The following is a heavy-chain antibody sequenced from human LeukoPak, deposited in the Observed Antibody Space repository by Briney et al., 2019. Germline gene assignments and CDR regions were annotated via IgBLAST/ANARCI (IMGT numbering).Heavy chain of an antibody. V-gene: IGHV3-74*01. CDR3: VRDGVGAPPFDY. CDR1: GFTFSSNW. Sequence: GGSLRLSCAASGFTFSSNWMHWVRQAPGKGLVWVSRIKGDGSSTSYADSVKGRFTISRDNAKNTLFLQMNSLRAEDTAVYYCVRDGVGAPPFDYWGQGALVTVSS. J-gene: IGHJ4*02. D-gene: IGHD1-26*01. CDR2: IKGDGSST.